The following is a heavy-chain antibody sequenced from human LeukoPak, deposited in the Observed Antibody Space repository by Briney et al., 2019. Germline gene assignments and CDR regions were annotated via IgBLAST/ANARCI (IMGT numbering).Heavy chain of an antibody. CDR3: AKKGGYSYGRQGVLLSEFDY. CDR1: GFTFSSYG. Sequence: GGSLRLSCAASGFTFSSYGMHWVRQAPGKGLEWVAFIRYDGSNKYYADSVKGRFTISRDNSKNTLYLQMNSLRAEDTAVYYCAKKGGYSYGRQGVLLSEFDYWGQGTLVTVSS. J-gene: IGHJ4*02. D-gene: IGHD5-18*01. CDR2: IRYDGSNK. V-gene: IGHV3-30*02.